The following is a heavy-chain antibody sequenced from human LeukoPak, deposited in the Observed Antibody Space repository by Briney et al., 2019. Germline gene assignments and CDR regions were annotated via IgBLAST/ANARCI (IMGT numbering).Heavy chain of an antibody. D-gene: IGHD4-11*01. J-gene: IGHJ4*02. CDR3: ANDRLAYSNYPFDY. CDR1: GFTFSSYG. Sequence: GGSLRLSCAASGFTFSSYGMHWVRQAPGKGLEWVAVISYDGSNKYYADSVKGRFTISRDNSKNTLYLQMNSLRAEDTAVYYCANDRLAYSNYPFDYWGQGTLVTVSS. CDR2: ISYDGSNK. V-gene: IGHV3-30*18.